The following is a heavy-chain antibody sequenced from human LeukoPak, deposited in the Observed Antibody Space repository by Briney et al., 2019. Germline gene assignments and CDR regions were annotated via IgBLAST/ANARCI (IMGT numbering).Heavy chain of an antibody. CDR1: GFTFDAYA. CDR2: ISWDSGSI. J-gene: IGHJ4*02. CDR3: AKDSTSWLEYYFDY. V-gene: IGHV3-9*03. D-gene: IGHD6-13*01. Sequence: GRSQRLSCAASGFTFDAYAMHWVRQAPGKGLEWVSGISWDSGSIGYADSVKGRFTISRDNAKNSLYPQMNSLRAEDMALYYCAKDSTSWLEYYFDYWGQGTLVTVSS.